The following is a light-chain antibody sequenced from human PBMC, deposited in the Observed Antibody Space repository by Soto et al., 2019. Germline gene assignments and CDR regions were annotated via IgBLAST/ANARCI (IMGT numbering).Light chain of an antibody. CDR2: GAS. CDR3: QQYGSSPQLT. Sequence: EIVLTQSPGTLSLSPGERATLSCRASQSVSSSYLAWYQQKPGQAPRLLIYGASGRATGIPDRFSGSGSGTAFPLTISRLEPEDFAVYYCQQYGSSPQLTFGGGTKVAIK. CDR1: QSVSSSY. J-gene: IGKJ4*01. V-gene: IGKV3-20*01.